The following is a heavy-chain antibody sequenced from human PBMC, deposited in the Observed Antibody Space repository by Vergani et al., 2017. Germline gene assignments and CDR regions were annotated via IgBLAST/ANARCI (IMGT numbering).Heavy chain of an antibody. J-gene: IGHJ6*03. CDR1: GGSISSGSYY. Sequence: QVQLQESGPGQMKPSQTLSFTCTVAGGSISSGSYYWRWIRQPAGKGLEWIGRIHTSGSTNYNLSLKRRVTISVERSKNQFSLKLSYVTAADTAVYYCARVCNEAGYYYYMDVWGKGTTVTVSS. V-gene: IGHV4-61*02. D-gene: IGHD1-1*01. CDR3: ARVCNEAGYYYYMDV. CDR2: IHTSGST.